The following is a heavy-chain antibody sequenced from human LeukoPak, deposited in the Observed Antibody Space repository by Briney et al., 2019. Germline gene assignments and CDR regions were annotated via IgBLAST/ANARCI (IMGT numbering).Heavy chain of an antibody. Sequence: GGSLRLSCAASGFTFSSYSMNWVRQAPGKGLEWVSSISSSSSYIYYADSVKGRFTVSRDNAKNSVYLQMNSLRPEDTAVYYCSRDRLGGLDHWGQGTLVTVSS. D-gene: IGHD5-12*01. CDR3: SRDRLGGLDH. J-gene: IGHJ4*02. CDR1: GFTFSSYS. V-gene: IGHV3-21*01. CDR2: ISSSSSYI.